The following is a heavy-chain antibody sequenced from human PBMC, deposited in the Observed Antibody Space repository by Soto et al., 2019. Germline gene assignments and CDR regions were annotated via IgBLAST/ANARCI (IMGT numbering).Heavy chain of an antibody. J-gene: IGHJ4*02. Sequence: QITLKESGPTLVKPTQTLTLTCTFSGFSLSSTRVAVGWIRQPPGKALEWLALIYWDDDKRYSPFLKSRLTITKDTSKNQLVLTMTNMDPVDTATYYCAHSVVAGFGYYFDYWGQGTLVTVSS. CDR1: GFSLSSTRVA. D-gene: IGHD6-19*01. CDR3: AHSVVAGFGYYFDY. CDR2: IYWDDDK. V-gene: IGHV2-5*02.